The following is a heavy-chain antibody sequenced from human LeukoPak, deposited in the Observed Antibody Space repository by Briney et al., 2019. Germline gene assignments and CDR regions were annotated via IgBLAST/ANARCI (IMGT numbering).Heavy chain of an antibody. D-gene: IGHD5-12*01. CDR2: INHSGYT. J-gene: IGHJ4*02. CDR3: ARGLYSGYPTD. CDR1: GGSFSDYY. Sequence: KTSETLPLTCAVYGGSFSDYYWSWIRQPPGKGLEWIGEINHSGYTNYNPSLKSRVTISVDTSKNQFSLKLSSVTAVDTAVYYCARGLYSGYPTDWGQGTLVTVSS. V-gene: IGHV4-34*01.